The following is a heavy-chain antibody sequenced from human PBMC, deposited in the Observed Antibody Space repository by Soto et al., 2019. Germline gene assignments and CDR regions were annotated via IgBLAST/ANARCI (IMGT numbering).Heavy chain of an antibody. CDR2: ISGSGGST. J-gene: IGHJ4*02. V-gene: IGHV3-23*01. D-gene: IGHD6-13*01. Sequence: GGSLRLSCAASGFTFSSHAMGWLRQAPGTEPEWVSAISGSGGSTYYADSVKGRFTISRDNSKNTLYLQMNSLRAEDTAVYYCAKGGVGSWWSVCQNWGQGTLVTVSS. CDR1: GFTFSSHA. CDR3: AKGGVGSWWSVCQN.